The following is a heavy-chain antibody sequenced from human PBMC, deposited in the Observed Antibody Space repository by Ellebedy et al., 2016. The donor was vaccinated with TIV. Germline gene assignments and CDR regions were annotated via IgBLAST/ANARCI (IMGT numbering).Heavy chain of an antibody. CDR2: FDPEDGET. CDR3: ARYSGSGTYYRNGMDV. CDR1: GYTLTELS. Sequence: AASVKVSCKVSGYTLTELSMHWVRQAPGKGLEWMGGFDPEDGETIYAQKFQGRVTMTTNTSTDTAYMELRSLRSDDTAVYFCARYSGSGTYYRNGMDVWGQGTTVTVSS. J-gene: IGHJ6*02. D-gene: IGHD3-10*01. V-gene: IGHV1-24*01.